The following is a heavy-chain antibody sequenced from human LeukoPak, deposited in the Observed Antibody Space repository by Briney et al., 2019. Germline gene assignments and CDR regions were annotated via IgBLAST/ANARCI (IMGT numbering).Heavy chain of an antibody. CDR3: ARGGQQLRYLQH. V-gene: IGHV4-38-2*01. Sequence: SETLSLTCAVSGYSISSGYYWGWIRQPPGKGLEWIGSIYHSGSTYYNPSLKSRVTISVDTSKNQFSLKLSSVTAADTAVYYCARGGQQLRYLQHWGQGTLVTVSS. CDR1: GYSISSGYY. D-gene: IGHD6-13*01. CDR2: IYHSGST. J-gene: IGHJ1*01.